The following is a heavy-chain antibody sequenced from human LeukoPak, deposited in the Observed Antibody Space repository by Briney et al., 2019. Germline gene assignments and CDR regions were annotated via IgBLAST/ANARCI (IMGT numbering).Heavy chain of an antibody. CDR1: GFTFSSYA. D-gene: IGHD5-12*01. CDR3: ARASGFFDY. CDR2: ISGSGGST. J-gene: IGHJ4*02. V-gene: IGHV3-23*01. Sequence: GGSLRLSCAASGFTFSSYAMSRVRQAPGKGLEWVSAISGSGGSTYYADSVKGRFTISRDNAKNSLYLQMNSLRAEDTAVYYCARASGFFDYWGQGTLVTVSS.